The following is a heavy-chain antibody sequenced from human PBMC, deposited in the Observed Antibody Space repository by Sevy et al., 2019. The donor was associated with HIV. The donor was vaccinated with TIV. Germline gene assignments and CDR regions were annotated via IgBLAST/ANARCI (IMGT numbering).Heavy chain of an antibody. Sequence: ASVKVSCKASGGTFSSYAISWVRQAPGQGLEWMGGIIPIFGTANYAQKFQGRVTITADESTSTAYMELSSLKSEDTVVYYCARDPYCTGGVCPNWFDPWGQGTLVTVSS. V-gene: IGHV1-69*13. D-gene: IGHD2-8*02. CDR3: ARDPYCTGGVCPNWFDP. CDR1: GGTFSSYA. J-gene: IGHJ5*02. CDR2: IIPIFGTA.